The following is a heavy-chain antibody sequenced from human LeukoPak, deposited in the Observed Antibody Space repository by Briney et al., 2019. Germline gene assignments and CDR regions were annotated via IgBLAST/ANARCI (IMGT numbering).Heavy chain of an antibody. D-gene: IGHD6-6*01. Sequence: ASVTVSCTASGYTFTIYDINWVRQATGQGLEWMGWMNPNSGNTGYAQKFQGRVTMTRNTSISTAYMELSSLRSEDTAVYYCARSPSRIAARRDYYYGMDVWGQGTTVTVSS. J-gene: IGHJ6*02. CDR1: GYTFTIYD. CDR3: ARSPSRIAARRDYYYGMDV. V-gene: IGHV1-8*01. CDR2: MNPNSGNT.